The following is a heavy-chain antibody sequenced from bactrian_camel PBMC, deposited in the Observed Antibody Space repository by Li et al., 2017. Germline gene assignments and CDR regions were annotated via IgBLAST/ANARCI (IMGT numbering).Heavy chain of an antibody. CDR3: AVRLNSGCPIRPSDFSE. V-gene: IGHV3S57*01. J-gene: IGHJ4*01. D-gene: IGHD5*01. CDR2: MEGYGRT. Sequence: HVQLVESGGESVQAEGSLRLSCVASGITYKGPCMGWFSQQPGKERELVATMEGYGRTLYVDSVEGRFTITREKDKNILYLQMNNLKPGDTAMYYCAVRLNSGCPIRPSDFSEWGQGTQVTVS. CDR1: GITYKGPC.